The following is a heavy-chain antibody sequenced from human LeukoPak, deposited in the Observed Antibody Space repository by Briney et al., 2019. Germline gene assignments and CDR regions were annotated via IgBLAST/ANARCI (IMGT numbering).Heavy chain of an antibody. J-gene: IGHJ4*02. CDR2: IYTSGST. CDR1: GGSISSGSYY. CDR3: ARDVSAPGFD. Sequence: PSQTLSLTCTVSGGSISSGSYYWSWIRQPAGKGLEWIGRIYTSGSTNYNPSLKSRVTISVDTSKNQFSLKLSSVTAADTAVYYCARDVSAPGFDWGQGTLVTVSS. V-gene: IGHV4-61*02. D-gene: IGHD3-10*01.